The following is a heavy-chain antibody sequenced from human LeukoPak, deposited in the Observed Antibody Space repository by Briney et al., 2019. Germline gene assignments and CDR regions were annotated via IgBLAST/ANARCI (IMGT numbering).Heavy chain of an antibody. V-gene: IGHV3-30-3*01. D-gene: IGHD3-22*01. Sequence: GRSLRLSCAASGFTFSSYAMHWVRQAPGKGLEWVAVISYDGSNKYYADSVKGRFTISRDNSKNALYLQMNSLRAEDTAVYYCARVGDTMIVVPYYFQHWGQGTLVTVSS. CDR3: ARVGDTMIVVPYYFQH. J-gene: IGHJ1*01. CDR1: GFTFSSYA. CDR2: ISYDGSNK.